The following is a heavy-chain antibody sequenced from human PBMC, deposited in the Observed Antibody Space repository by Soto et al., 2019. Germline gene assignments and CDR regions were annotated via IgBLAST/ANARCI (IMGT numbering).Heavy chain of an antibody. Sequence: ASVNVSCKASGYTFTIYYMHWVRQTPGQGLEWMGMINPNDGNTNYAQKLQGRVTMTTDTSTSTAYMELRSLRSDDTAVYYCARTKYDFWSGYYVVRAFDIWGQGTMVTVSS. V-gene: IGHV1-18*04. CDR2: INPNDGNT. CDR3: ARTKYDFWSGYYVVRAFDI. J-gene: IGHJ3*02. D-gene: IGHD3-3*01. CDR1: GYTFTIYY.